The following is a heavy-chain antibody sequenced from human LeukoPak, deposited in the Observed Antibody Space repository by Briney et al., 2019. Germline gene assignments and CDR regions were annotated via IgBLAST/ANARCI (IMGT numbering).Heavy chain of an antibody. V-gene: IGHV3-23*01. CDR2: ISGSGGST. CDR3: AKVASLYGDYVDYYYGMDV. D-gene: IGHD4-17*01. Sequence: PGGSLRLSCAASGFTFSSYAMSWVRQAPGKGLGWVSAISGSGGSTYYADSVKGRFTISRDNSKNTLYLQMNSLRAEDTAVYYCAKVASLYGDYVDYYYGMDVWGQGTTVTVSS. CDR1: GFTFSSYA. J-gene: IGHJ6*02.